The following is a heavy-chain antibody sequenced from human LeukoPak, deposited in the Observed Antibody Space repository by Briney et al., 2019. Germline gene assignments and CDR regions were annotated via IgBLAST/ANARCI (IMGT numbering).Heavy chain of an antibody. V-gene: IGHV4-31*03. Sequence: SETLSLTCTVSGGSISSGGYYWSWIRQHPGKGLEWIGYIYYSGSTYYNPSLKSRVTISVDTSKNQFSLKLSSVTAADTAVYYCARGGYGSGSYYNDLDYWGQGTLVTVSS. CDR1: GGSISSGGYY. D-gene: IGHD3-10*01. J-gene: IGHJ4*02. CDR3: ARGGYGSGSYYNDLDY. CDR2: IYYSGST.